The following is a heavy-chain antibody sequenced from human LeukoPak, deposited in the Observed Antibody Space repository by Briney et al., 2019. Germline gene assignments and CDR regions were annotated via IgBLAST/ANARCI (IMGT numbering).Heavy chain of an antibody. Sequence: GGSLRLSCAASGFTFDDYAMHWVRQAPGKGLEWVSGISWNSGSIGYADSVKGRFTISRDNAKNTLYLQMNSLRAEDTAVYYCAKGIYSSGWSYFDYWGHGTLVTVSS. J-gene: IGHJ4*01. CDR3: AKGIYSSGWSYFDY. D-gene: IGHD6-19*01. CDR1: GFTFDDYA. V-gene: IGHV3-9*01. CDR2: ISWNSGSI.